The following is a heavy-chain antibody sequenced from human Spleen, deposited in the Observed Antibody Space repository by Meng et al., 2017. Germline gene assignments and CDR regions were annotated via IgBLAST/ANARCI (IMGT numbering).Heavy chain of an antibody. CDR1: GVSFNGYY. D-gene: IGHD3-22*01. CDR3: ARVDFRGNDHDSTGLGH. V-gene: IGHV4-34*01. CDR2: IDHLGRT. Sequence: QVQLHQWGAGLLKPSETLSLTCAVDGVSFNGYYWTWIRQPPGKGLEWIGEIDHLGRTKYNPSLKSRVTISLDTSKNQFSLKLSSVTAADTAVYYCARVDFRGNDHDSTGLGHWGQGTLVTVSS. J-gene: IGHJ4*02.